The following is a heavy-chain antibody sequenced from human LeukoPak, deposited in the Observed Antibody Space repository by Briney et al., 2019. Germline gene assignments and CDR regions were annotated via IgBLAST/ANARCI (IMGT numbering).Heavy chain of an antibody. D-gene: IGHD5-12*01. Sequence: PGGSLRLSCAASAFTFSDYTMTWVRQAPGKGLDWVSAISGSGGSTYYADSVKGRFTISRDNSKNTLYLQMNSLRAEDTALYYCVRGTSRGGYSYWGQGTLVTVSS. V-gene: IGHV3-23*01. CDR3: VRGTSRGGYSY. CDR2: ISGSGGST. J-gene: IGHJ4*02. CDR1: AFTFSDYT.